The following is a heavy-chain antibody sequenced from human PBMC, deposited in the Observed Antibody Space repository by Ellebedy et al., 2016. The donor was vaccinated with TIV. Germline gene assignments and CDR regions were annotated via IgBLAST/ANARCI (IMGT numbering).Heavy chain of an antibody. CDR2: IRDKARSFST. Sequence: PGGSLRLSCEASGFTLSAHNMDWVRQAPGKGLEWVGRIRDKARSFSTEYAASVKGRVSISKDESKNSLYLQMNSLKTEDTAVYYCARSPLGTPPCDLWGQGTLVTVSS. CDR1: GFTLSAHN. J-gene: IGHJ5*02. V-gene: IGHV3-72*01. D-gene: IGHD4-23*01. CDR3: ARSPLGTPPCDL.